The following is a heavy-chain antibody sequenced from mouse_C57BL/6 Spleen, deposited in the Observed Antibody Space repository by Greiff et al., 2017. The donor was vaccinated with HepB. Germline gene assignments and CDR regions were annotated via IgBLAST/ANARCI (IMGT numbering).Heavy chain of an antibody. CDR1: GYSFTDYN. J-gene: IGHJ4*01. D-gene: IGHD2-4*01. CDR2: INPNYGTT. CDR3: AHYDYDNYYAMDY. V-gene: IGHV1-39*01. Sequence: EVKLVESGPELVKPGASVKISCKASGYSFTDYNMNWVKQSNGKSLEWIGVINPNYGTTSYNQKFKGKATLTVDQSSSTAYMQLNSLTSEDSAVYYCAHYDYDNYYAMDYWGQGTSVTVSS.